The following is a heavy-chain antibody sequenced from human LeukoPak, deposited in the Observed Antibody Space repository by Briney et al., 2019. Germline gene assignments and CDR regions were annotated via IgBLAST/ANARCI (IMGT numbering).Heavy chain of an antibody. CDR3: ARSAVVLPYYFDT. V-gene: IGHV1-24*01. D-gene: IGHD2/OR15-2a*01. J-gene: IGHJ5*02. CDR1: EHTLTELS. CDR2: FDPEEGKA. Sequence: GASVRVSCKVSEHTLTELSIHWVRQAPGNGLEWMGFFDPEEGKAKYPQHFQRRLSITGDTSRDTVQMELTSLTDEDTAVYYCARSAVVLPYYFDTWGQGTLVTVSS.